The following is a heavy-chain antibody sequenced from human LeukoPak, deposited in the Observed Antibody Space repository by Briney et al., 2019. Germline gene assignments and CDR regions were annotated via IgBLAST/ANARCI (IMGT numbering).Heavy chain of an antibody. CDR2: ISYDGSNK. Sequence: GRSLRLSRAASGFTFSSYAMHWVRQAPGKGLEWVAVISYDGSNKYYADSVKGRFTISRDNSKNTLYLQMNSLRAEDTAVYYCARDGEDIVVVVAAEAYFDYWGQGTLVTVSS. J-gene: IGHJ4*02. CDR3: ARDGEDIVVVVAAEAYFDY. V-gene: IGHV3-30*04. CDR1: GFTFSSYA. D-gene: IGHD2-15*01.